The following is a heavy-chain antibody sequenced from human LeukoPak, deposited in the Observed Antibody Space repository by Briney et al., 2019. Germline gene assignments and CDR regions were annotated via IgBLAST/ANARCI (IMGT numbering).Heavy chain of an antibody. CDR3: ARTRSTSRQPNWFDP. CDR2: IIPIFGTA. Sequence: SVKVSCKASGGTFSSYAISWVRQAPGQGLEWMGGIIPIFGTANYAQKLQGRVTMTTDTSTSTAYMELRSLRSDDTAVYYCARTRSTSRQPNWFDPWGQGTLATVSS. D-gene: IGHD2-2*01. V-gene: IGHV1-69*05. J-gene: IGHJ5*02. CDR1: GGTFSSYA.